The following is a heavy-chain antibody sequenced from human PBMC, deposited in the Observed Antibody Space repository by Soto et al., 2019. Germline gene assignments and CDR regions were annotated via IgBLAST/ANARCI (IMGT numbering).Heavy chain of an antibody. CDR3: ARDFRPYNSGYDPDY. CDR2: IKQDGSEK. CDR1: GFTFSSYW. D-gene: IGHD5-12*01. V-gene: IGHV3-7*01. Sequence: GGSLRLSCAASGFTFSSYWMSWVRQAPGKGLEWVANIKQDGSEKYYADSVKGRFTISRDNSKNTLYLQMNSLRAEDTAVYYCARDFRPYNSGYDPDYWGQGTLVTVSS. J-gene: IGHJ4*02.